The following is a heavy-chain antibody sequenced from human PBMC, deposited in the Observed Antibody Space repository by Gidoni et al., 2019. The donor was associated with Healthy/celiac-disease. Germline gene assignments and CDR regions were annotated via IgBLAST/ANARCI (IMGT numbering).Heavy chain of an antibody. Sequence: QVQLVQYGDEVKKPGASVKVSCKASGYTFTGYYMHWVRQAPGQGLEWMGWVNPHSGGTNYAQTFQGRVTMTRDTSISTAYMELSRLRSDDTAVYYCARVKADTYPVDYWGQGTLVTVSS. CDR1: GYTFTGYY. J-gene: IGHJ4*02. V-gene: IGHV1-2*02. CDR3: ARVKADTYPVDY. D-gene: IGHD5-18*01. CDR2: VNPHSGGT.